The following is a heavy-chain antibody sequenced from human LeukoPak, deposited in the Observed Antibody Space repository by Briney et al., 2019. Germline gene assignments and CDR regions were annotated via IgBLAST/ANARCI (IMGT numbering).Heavy chain of an antibody. V-gene: IGHV3-21*01. J-gene: IGHJ4*02. CDR3: ARVEGYCSSTSCRGGYFDY. CDR2: ISSSSSYI. Sequence: EGSLRLSCAASGFTFSSYSMNWVRQAPGKGLEWVSSISSSSSYIYYADSVKGRFTISRDNAKNSLYLLMNSLGAEDTAVYYCARVEGYCSSTSCRGGYFDYWGQGTLVTVSS. CDR1: GFTFSSYS. D-gene: IGHD2-2*01.